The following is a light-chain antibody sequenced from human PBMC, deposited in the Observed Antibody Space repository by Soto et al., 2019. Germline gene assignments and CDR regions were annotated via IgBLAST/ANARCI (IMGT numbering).Light chain of an antibody. Sequence: EIVLTQSPGTLSLSPGDRATLSCWASQSVSSSYLAWYQQKPGQAPRLLIYGASSRATGIPDRFSGSGSGTDFTLTISRLEPEDFAMYYCQQYGSSPYTFGQGTKLEIK. CDR2: GAS. J-gene: IGKJ2*01. CDR3: QQYGSSPYT. V-gene: IGKV3-20*01. CDR1: QSVSSSY.